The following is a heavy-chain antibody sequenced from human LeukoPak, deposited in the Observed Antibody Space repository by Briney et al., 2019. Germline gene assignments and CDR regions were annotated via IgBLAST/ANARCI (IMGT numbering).Heavy chain of an antibody. V-gene: IGHV3-74*01. CDR2: INSDGGGA. CDR3: AKDILPRYSSGCTSGFDY. Sequence: GGSLRLSCAASGITFGNNWMHWVRQGPGKGLVWISRINSDGGGAIYADSVKGRFTVSRDNSKNTLYLQMNSLRAEDTAVYYCAKDILPRYSSGCTSGFDYWGQGTLVTVSS. D-gene: IGHD6-19*01. J-gene: IGHJ4*02. CDR1: GITFGNNW.